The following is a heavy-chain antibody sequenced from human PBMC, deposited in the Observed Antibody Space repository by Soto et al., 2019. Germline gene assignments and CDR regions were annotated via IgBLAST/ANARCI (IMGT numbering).Heavy chain of an antibody. CDR2: ISYDGSNE. D-gene: IGHD3-16*02. CDR3: AKDTVAELSLPDH. V-gene: IGHV3-30*18. J-gene: IGHJ4*02. CDR1: GFTFSSYG. Sequence: QVQLVESGGGVVRPGTSLRVSCAASGFTFSSYGMHWVRQAPGKGLEWVAAISYDGSNEYYRDSVKGRFTISRDNSKNTLDLQMNSLRVEDTAVYYCAKDTVAELSLPDHWGQGPLVTVSS.